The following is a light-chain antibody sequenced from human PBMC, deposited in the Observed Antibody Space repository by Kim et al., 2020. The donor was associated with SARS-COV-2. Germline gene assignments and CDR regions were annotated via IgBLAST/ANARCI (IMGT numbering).Light chain of an antibody. Sequence: ATINCKSSQSVLYSSNNKNYLAWYQQKPGQPPKLLIYWASTRESGVPDRFSGSGSGTDFTLTISSLQAEDVAVYYCQQYYSTALTFGGRTKVDIK. CDR3: QQYYSTALT. CDR1: QSVLYSSNNKNY. CDR2: WAS. J-gene: IGKJ4*01. V-gene: IGKV4-1*01.